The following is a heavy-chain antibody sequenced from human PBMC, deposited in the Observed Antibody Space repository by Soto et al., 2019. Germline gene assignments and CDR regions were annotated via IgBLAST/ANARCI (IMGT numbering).Heavy chain of an antibody. D-gene: IGHD3-10*01. J-gene: IGHJ5*02. CDR2: IYYSGST. CDR3: ARKQGSGINGENWFDP. V-gene: IGHV4-59*01. Sequence: NPSETLSLTCTVSGGSISSYYWSWIRQPPGKGLEWIGYIYYSGSTNYNPSLKSLVTISVDTSKNQFSLKLSSVTAADTAVYYCARKQGSGINGENWFDPWGQGTLVTVSS. CDR1: GGSISSYY.